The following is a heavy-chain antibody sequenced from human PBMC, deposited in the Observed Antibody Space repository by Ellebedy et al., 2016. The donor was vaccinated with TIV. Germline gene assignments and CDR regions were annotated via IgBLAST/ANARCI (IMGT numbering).Heavy chain of an antibody. D-gene: IGHD5-24*01. CDR2: ISSTGSRT. J-gene: IGHJ3*02. Sequence: PGGSLRLSCAASGFTFSSYAMSWVRQAPGKGLEWVSTISSTGSRTYYADSVEGRFIISRDNSKKTLYLQMNSLRAEDTAVYYCVKDQIAGDGRWVFDIWGQGTVVTVSS. V-gene: IGHV3-23*01. CDR3: VKDQIAGDGRWVFDI. CDR1: GFTFSSYA.